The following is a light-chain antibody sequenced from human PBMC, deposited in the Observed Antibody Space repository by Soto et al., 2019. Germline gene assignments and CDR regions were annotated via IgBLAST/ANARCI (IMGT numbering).Light chain of an antibody. Sequence: QSALTQPASVSGSPGQSITISCTGTSSDVGGYNYVSWSQQHPGKAPKLIIYEVSNRPSGVSNRFSGSKSGNTASLTISGLQAEDEADYYCSSYAGGNNFHVVFGGGTKLTVL. CDR3: SSYAGGNNFHVV. CDR1: SSDVGGYNY. J-gene: IGLJ2*01. CDR2: EVS. V-gene: IGLV2-14*01.